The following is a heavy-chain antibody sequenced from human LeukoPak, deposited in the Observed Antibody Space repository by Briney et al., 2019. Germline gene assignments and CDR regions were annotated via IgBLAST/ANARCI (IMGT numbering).Heavy chain of an antibody. Sequence: SVKVSCKASGGTFSSYAISWVRQAPGPGLEWMGGIIPIFGAANYAQKFQGRVTITADESTSTAYMELSSLRSEDTAVYYCAREVRGVLDYWGQGTLVTVSS. J-gene: IGHJ4*02. CDR3: AREVRGVLDY. CDR2: IIPIFGAA. D-gene: IGHD3-10*01. CDR1: GGTFSSYA. V-gene: IGHV1-69*01.